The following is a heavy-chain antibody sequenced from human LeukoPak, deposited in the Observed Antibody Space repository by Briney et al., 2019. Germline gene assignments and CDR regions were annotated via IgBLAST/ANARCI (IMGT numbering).Heavy chain of an antibody. CDR1: GYIFTGYY. J-gene: IGHJ4*02. CDR2: IIPIFGTA. Sequence: SVKVSCKASGYIFTGYYMHWVRQAPGQGLEWMGGIIPIFGTANYAQKFQGRVTITADESTSTAYMELSSLRSEDTAVYYCASNPYGHSLRLDYWGQGTLVTVSS. V-gene: IGHV1-69*13. D-gene: IGHD5-12*01. CDR3: ASNPYGHSLRLDY.